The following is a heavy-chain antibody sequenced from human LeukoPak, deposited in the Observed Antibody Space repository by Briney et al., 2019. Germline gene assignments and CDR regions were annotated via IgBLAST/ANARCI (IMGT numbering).Heavy chain of an antibody. CDR2: INHNGST. CDR3: ARGQDSSGWYGTLNY. CDR1: GGSFSGYY. Sequence: PSETLSLTCAVYGGSFSGYYWTWIRQPPGKGLEWIGEINHNGSTNYNPSLKSRVTISVDTSKNQFSLKLSSVTAADTAVYYCARGQDSSGWYGTLNYWGQGTLVTVSS. V-gene: IGHV4-34*01. D-gene: IGHD6-19*01. J-gene: IGHJ4*02.